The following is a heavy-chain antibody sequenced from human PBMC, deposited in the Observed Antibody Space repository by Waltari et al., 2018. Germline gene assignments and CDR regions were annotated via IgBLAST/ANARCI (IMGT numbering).Heavy chain of an antibody. CDR2: IKEDGREK. CDR1: GFTFSSYW. D-gene: IGHD6-19*01. V-gene: IGHV3-7*01. CDR3: AREWRVAGRADY. J-gene: IGHJ4*02. Sequence: EVQLVESGGGLVQPGGSLRLSCAASGFTFSSYWMSWVRQAPGRGLEWVANIKEDGREKYYVDSVKGRFTIARDNAKNSLYLQMNSLRAEDTAVYYCAREWRVAGRADYWGQGTLVPVSS.